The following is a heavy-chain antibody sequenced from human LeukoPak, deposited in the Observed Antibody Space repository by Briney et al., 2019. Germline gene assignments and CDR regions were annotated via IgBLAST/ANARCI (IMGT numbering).Heavy chain of an antibody. CDR3: AKRGVVIRVILVGFHKEAYYFDS. J-gene: IGHJ4*02. CDR1: GFTSTSYG. Sequence: GRSLRLSCAAFGFTSTSYGMHWVRQAPGKGLEWVAVLKYDGRNDFYADSVRGRFTISRDNGQNTLYLQMNSLRAEDTAVYFCAKRGVVIRVILVGFHKEAYYFDSWGQGALVTVSS. D-gene: IGHD3-22*01. V-gene: IGHV3-33*06. CDR2: LKYDGRND.